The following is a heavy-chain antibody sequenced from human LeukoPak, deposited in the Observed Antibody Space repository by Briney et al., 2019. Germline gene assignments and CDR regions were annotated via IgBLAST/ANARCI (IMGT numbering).Heavy chain of an antibody. D-gene: IGHD3-3*01. CDR2: MNPNSGNT. J-gene: IGHJ6*02. CDR1: GYTFTSYD. CDR3: ARVGTIFGVVTELDTYGMDV. Sequence: ASVKVSCKASGYTFTSYDISWVRQATGQGLEWMGWMNPNSGNTGYAQKFQGRVTMTRNTSISTAYMELSSLRSEDTAVYYCARVGTIFGVVTELDTYGMDVWGQGTTVTVSS. V-gene: IGHV1-8*01.